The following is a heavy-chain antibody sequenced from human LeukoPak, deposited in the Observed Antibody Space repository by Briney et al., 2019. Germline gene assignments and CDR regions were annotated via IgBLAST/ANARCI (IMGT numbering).Heavy chain of an antibody. Sequence: GGSLRLSCAASGFTFSSYSMNWVRQAPGKGLEWVSYISSSSSTIYYADSVKGRFTISRDNAKNSLYLQMNSLRAEDTAVYCCARYRSGWYRVIGYLDYWGQGTLVTVSS. CDR2: ISSSSSTI. J-gene: IGHJ4*02. D-gene: IGHD6-19*01. CDR1: GFTFSSYS. CDR3: ARYRSGWYRVIGYLDY. V-gene: IGHV3-48*01.